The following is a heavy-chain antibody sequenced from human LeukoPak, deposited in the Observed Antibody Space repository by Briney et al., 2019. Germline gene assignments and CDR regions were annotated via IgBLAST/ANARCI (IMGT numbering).Heavy chain of an antibody. D-gene: IGHD3-22*01. V-gene: IGHV1-69*05. CDR3: ARSYYDSSGYGAYYYYYMDV. CDR1: GGTFSSYA. J-gene: IGHJ6*03. CDR2: IIPIFGTA. Sequence: ASVKVSCKASGGTFSSYAISWVRQAPGQGLEWMGGIIPIFGTANYAQKFQGRVTITTDESTSTAYMELSSLRSEDTAVYYCARSYYDSSGYGAYYYYYMDVWGKGTTVTVSS.